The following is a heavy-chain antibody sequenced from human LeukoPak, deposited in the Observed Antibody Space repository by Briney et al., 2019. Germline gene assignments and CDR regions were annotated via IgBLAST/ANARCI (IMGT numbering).Heavy chain of an antibody. V-gene: IGHV4-59*01. CDR1: GGSISSYY. CDR3: ARGVGGAPSYYYYYYMDV. CDR2: IYYSGST. D-gene: IGHD3-16*01. J-gene: IGHJ6*03. Sequence: PSETLSLTCTVSGGSISSYYWSWIRQPPGKGLEWIGYIYYSGSTNYNPSLKSRVTISVDTSKNQFSQKLRSVTAADTAVYYCARGVGGAPSYYYYYYMDVWGKGTTVTVSS.